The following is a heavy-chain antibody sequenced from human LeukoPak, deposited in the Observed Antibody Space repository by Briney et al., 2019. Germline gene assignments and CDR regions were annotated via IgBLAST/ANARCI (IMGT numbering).Heavy chain of an antibody. CDR3: ARDHVAGTGRFDY. J-gene: IGHJ4*02. D-gene: IGHD6-19*01. V-gene: IGHV3-21*01. CDR1: GFTFSSYS. CDR2: ISSSSSYI. Sequence: PGGSLRLSCAASGFTFSSYSMSWVRQAPGKGLEWVSSISSSSSYIYYADSVKGRFTISRDNAKNSLYLQMNSLRAEDTAVYYCARDHVAGTGRFDYWGQGTLVTVSS.